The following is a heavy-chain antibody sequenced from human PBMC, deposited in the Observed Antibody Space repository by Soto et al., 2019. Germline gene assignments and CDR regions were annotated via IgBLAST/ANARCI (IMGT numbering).Heavy chain of an antibody. CDR1: GGSISSSSYY. J-gene: IGHJ4*02. CDR2: IYYSGST. D-gene: IGHD5-18*01. CDR3: ASNSYGYIFYDH. V-gene: IGHV4-30-4*08. Sequence: SETLSLTCTVSGGSISSSSYYWGWIRQPPGKGLEWIGYIYYSGSTYYNPSLKSRVTISVDTSKNQFSLKLSSVTAADTAVYYCASNSYGYIFYDHWGQGTLVTVSS.